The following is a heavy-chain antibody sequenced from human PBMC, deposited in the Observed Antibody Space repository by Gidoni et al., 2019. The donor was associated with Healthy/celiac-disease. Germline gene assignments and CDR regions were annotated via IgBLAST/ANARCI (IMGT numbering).Heavy chain of an antibody. CDR3: ARDLWSYYGSGSYRDHYYYGMDV. Sequence: QVQLAQSGVEVKKPGAPVKFSCKASDHTFTSYGTRWVRQAPGQGLEWMGWISAYNGNTSYEQKLQGKVTMTTDTSTSTAYMELRSLRSDDTAVYYCARDLWSYYGSGSYRDHYYYGMDVWGQGTTVTVSS. CDR1: DHTFTSYG. V-gene: IGHV1-18*01. J-gene: IGHJ6*02. D-gene: IGHD3-10*01. CDR2: ISAYNGNT.